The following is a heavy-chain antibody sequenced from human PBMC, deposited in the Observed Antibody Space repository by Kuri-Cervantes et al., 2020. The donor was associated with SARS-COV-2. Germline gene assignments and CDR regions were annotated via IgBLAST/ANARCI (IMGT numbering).Heavy chain of an antibody. Sequence: GESLKISCAASGFTFSSYAMHWVRQAPGKGLEWVAVISYDGSNKYYADSVKGRFTISRDNSKNTLYPQMNSLRAEDTAVYHCARLLPIVATTNYFDYWGQGTLVTVSS. CDR2: ISYDGSNK. J-gene: IGHJ4*02. V-gene: IGHV3-30-3*01. CDR3: ARLLPIVATTNYFDY. CDR1: GFTFSSYA. D-gene: IGHD5-12*01.